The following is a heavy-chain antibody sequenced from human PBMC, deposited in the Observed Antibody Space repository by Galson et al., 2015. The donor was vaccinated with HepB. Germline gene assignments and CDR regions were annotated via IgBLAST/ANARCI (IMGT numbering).Heavy chain of an antibody. Sequence: CAISGDSVSTNSAAWNWIRQSPSRGLEWLGRTYYRSDWYNDYAMSVKSRITINPDTSKNQFYLHLNSVTPEDTAVYYCARGPGDYSNGWFRTGPFDYWGQGTPVTVSS. CDR2: TYYRSDWYN. D-gene: IGHD6-19*01. CDR1: GDSVSTNSAA. V-gene: IGHV6-1*01. J-gene: IGHJ4*01. CDR3: ARGPGDYSNGWFRTGPFDY.